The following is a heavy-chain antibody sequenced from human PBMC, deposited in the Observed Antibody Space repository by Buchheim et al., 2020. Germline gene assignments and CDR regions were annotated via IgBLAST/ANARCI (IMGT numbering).Heavy chain of an antibody. V-gene: IGHV3-30*03. CDR3: ARTDCGTTHCKHLQY. CDR1: GFTFSTYA. D-gene: IGHD2-21*01. CDR2: ISDDGTNN. Sequence: QVQLVESGGGVVQPGRSLRLSCAASGFTFSTYAMHWVRQAPGKGLEWLAVISDDGTNNYYTDAVKGRFNISRDNSKNTVYLQVDSLTTEDTAAYYCARTDCGTTHCKHLQYWGLGTL. J-gene: IGHJ4*02.